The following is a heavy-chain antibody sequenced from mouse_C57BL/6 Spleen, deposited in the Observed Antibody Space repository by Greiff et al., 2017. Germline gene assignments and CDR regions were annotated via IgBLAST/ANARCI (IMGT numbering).Heavy chain of an antibody. CDR1: GYTFTSYW. CDR2: IHPSDSCT. Sequence: QVQLQQPGAELVMPGASVKLSCKASGYTFTSYWMHWVKQRPGQGLEWIGVIHPSDSCTNYNQKFKGKSTLTVDKSSSTAYMQLSSLTSEDSAVYYCARGDLCEYYYAMDDWGKGTSVTVSS. V-gene: IGHV1-69*01. J-gene: IGHJ4*01. CDR3: ARGDLCEYYYAMDD.